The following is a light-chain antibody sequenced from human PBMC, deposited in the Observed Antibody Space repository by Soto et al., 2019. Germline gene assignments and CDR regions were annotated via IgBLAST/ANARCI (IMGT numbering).Light chain of an antibody. CDR2: GAS. V-gene: IGKV3-20*01. CDR3: QQYGSSRT. Sequence: EIVMTQSPATLSVSPGERATLSCRASQSVYIYLAWYQQKPGQAPRLLIYGASSRATGIPDRFSGSGSGTDFTLTISRLEPEDFAVYYCQQYGSSRTFGQGTKVDIK. CDR1: QSVYIY. J-gene: IGKJ1*01.